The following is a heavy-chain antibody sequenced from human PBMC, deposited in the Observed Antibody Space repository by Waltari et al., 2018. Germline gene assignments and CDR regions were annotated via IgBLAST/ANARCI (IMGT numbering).Heavy chain of an antibody. CDR3: ARGRNVVVPAAMLGGFFDY. D-gene: IGHD2-2*01. V-gene: IGHV4-34*01. CDR1: GGAFSGSY. CDR2: INHSGST. J-gene: IGHJ4*02. Sequence: QVQLQQWGAGLLKPSETLSPPCAVLGGAFSGSYWGWLRPPPGQGLEWIGEINHSGSTNYNPSLKSRVTISVDTSKNQFSLKLSSVTAADTAVYYCARGRNVVVPAAMLGGFFDYWGQGTLVTVSS.